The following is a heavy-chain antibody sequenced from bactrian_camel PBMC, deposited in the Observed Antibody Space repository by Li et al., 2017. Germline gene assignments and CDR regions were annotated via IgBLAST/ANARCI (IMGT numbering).Heavy chain of an antibody. Sequence: DVQLVESGGGSVQPGGSLRLSCEASGYTYGNGDHYMGWFRRTPGGEREAVSAINTGNGRQYYADSVKERSTISVDDAKKTVYLQMYSLKSDDTAMYYCVAYIHPYNGRWFLEKDWRYWGQGTQVTVS. CDR3: VAYIHPYNGRWFLEKDWRY. CDR1: GYTYGNGD. CDR2: INTGNGRQ. V-gene: IGHV3S40*01. J-gene: IGHJ4*01. D-gene: IGHD7*01.